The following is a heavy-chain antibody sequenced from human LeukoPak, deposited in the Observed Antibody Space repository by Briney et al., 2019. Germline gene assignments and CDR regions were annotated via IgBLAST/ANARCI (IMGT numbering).Heavy chain of an antibody. V-gene: IGHV3-21*01. J-gene: IGHJ4*02. CDR2: TSSSSTYI. D-gene: IGHD1-26*01. Sequence: PGGSLRLSCAASGFTFSSYNMNWVRQAPGKGLEWVSFTSSSSTYIYYADSVKGRFTISRDNAKNSLYLQMNSLRVEDTAVYYCARVGEGYFDYWGQGTLVTVST. CDR1: GFTFSSYN. CDR3: ARVGEGYFDY.